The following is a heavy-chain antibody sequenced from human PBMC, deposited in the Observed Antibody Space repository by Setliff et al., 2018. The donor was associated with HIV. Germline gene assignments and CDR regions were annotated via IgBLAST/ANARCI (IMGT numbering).Heavy chain of an antibody. CDR2: INPTGDIT. CDR1: GYTFSSNY. CDR3: AREDYYDSRAFDI. V-gene: IGHV1-46*01. J-gene: IGHJ3*02. Sequence: ASVKVSCKASGYTFSSNYMHWVRQAPGQGLEWMGLINPTGDITFYPQKFQGRVTMTRDTSFNTAYMELSRLKSDDTAVFFCAREDYYDSRAFDIWGQGTVVTVSS. D-gene: IGHD3-22*01.